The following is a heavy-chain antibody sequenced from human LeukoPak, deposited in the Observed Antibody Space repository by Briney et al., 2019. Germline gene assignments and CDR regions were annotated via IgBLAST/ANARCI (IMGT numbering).Heavy chain of an antibody. CDR2: ISASNGNT. J-gene: IGHJ5*02. D-gene: IGHD2-21*01. V-gene: IGHV1-18*04. CDR1: GYTFTGYY. Sequence: ASVKVSCKASGYTFTGYYMHWVRQAPGQGLEWMGWISASNGNTNYAQKFQGRITMTTDTSTSTAYMELRSLRSDDTAVYYCAREGSIKLWSREFDPWGQGTLVTVSS. CDR3: AREGSIKLWSREFDP.